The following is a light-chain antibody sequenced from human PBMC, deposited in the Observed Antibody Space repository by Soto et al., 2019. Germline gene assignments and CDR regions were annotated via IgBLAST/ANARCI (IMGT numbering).Light chain of an antibody. V-gene: IGLV2-14*01. CDR2: EVS. CDR1: SSDVGGYNY. CDR3: SSYTSSSTWG. J-gene: IGLJ3*02. Sequence: QSALTQPASVSGSPGQSITISCTGTSSDVGGYNYVSWYQQHPGKAPKLMIYEVSNRPSGVSNRFSGSKSGNTASLTISGLQAEDEADYYFSSYTSSSTWGFGGGTKLTVL.